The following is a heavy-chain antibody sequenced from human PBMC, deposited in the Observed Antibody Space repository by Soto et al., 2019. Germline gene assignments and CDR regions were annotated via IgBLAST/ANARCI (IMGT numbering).Heavy chain of an antibody. V-gene: IGHV1-18*04. D-gene: IGHD6-6*01. CDR1: GYTFTSYG. Sequence: QVQLVQSGAEVKKPGASVKVSCKASGYTFTSYGISWVRQAPGQGLEWMGWISAYNGNTHYAQKLQGRVTMTTDTSTSTAYMELRSLRSDDTAVYYCAGPYSSASGSERAFDIWGQGTMVTVSS. J-gene: IGHJ3*02. CDR3: AGPYSSASGSERAFDI. CDR2: ISAYNGNT.